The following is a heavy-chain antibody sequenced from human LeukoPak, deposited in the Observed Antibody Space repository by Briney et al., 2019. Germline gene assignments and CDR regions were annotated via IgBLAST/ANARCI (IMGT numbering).Heavy chain of an antibody. Sequence: GSLRLSFSASGFTSSDYYISWVRQAPGKGLELVLYINSSGSTIYYADSVKGRFTIYRDNAKNSLYLQMNSLRAEDTAVYYCARADPMIVVNWGQGTLVTVSS. CDR2: INSSGSTI. CDR3: ARADPMIVVN. CDR1: GFTSSDYY. V-gene: IGHV3-11*01. D-gene: IGHD3-22*01. J-gene: IGHJ4*02.